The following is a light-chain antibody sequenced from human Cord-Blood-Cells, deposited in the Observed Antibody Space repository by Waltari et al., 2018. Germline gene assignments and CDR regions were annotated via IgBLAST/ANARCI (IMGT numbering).Light chain of an antibody. CDR3: QQCYSTPFT. Sequence: DIQMTQSPSSLSASVGDRVTITCRASQSISSYLNWYQQKPGKAPKLLIYAASSLQSGVPTRFSGSGSGADSTLTISSLQPEYFATYYYQQCYSTPFTFGPGTKVDIK. V-gene: IGKV1-39*01. CDR2: AAS. CDR1: QSISSY. J-gene: IGKJ3*01.